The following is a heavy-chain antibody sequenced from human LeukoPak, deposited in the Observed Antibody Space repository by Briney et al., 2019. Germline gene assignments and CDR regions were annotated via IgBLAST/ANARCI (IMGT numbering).Heavy chain of an antibody. D-gene: IGHD6-6*01. J-gene: IGHJ4*02. CDR1: GGSISSYY. Sequence: SETLSLTCSVSGGSISSYYWSWIRQPPGKGLEWIGYIYDIGGTNYNPSLQSRVTISIDTSKNQFSLNLNSVTAADTAVYYCARATIKSTTAARPAFLFDYWGQGTLVTVSS. CDR2: IYDIGGT. CDR3: ARATIKSTTAARPAFLFDY. V-gene: IGHV4-59*01.